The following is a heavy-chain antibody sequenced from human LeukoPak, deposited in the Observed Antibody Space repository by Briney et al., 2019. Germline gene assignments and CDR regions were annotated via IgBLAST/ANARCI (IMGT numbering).Heavy chain of an antibody. V-gene: IGHV1-69*13. CDR1: GGTFISYA. CDR2: IIPIFGTA. D-gene: IGHD3-10*01. CDR3: ARGMGSYYWFDP. J-gene: IGHJ5*02. Sequence: ASVKVSCKASGGTFISYAISWVRQAPGQGLEWMGGIIPIFGTANYAQKFQGRATITADESTSTAYMELSSLRSEDTAVYYCARGMGSYYWFDPWGQGTLVTVSS.